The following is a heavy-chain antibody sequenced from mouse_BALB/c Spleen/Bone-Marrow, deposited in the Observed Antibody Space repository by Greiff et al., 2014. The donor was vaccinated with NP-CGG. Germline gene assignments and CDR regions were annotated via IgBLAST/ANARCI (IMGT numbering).Heavy chain of an antibody. J-gene: IGHJ4*01. CDR1: GYTFTSFT. V-gene: IGHV1-4*01. CDR3: ARRDYGPFYALDY. D-gene: IGHD1-2*01. Sequence: VQLQQSGAELARPGASVKMSCKASGYTFTSFTIHWVKQRPGQGLEWIGYINPSSGYTNYNQNFKDKATLTADKSASTAYMQLTSLTPEDSAVYYCARRDYGPFYALDYWGQGTSVTVSS. CDR2: INPSSGYT.